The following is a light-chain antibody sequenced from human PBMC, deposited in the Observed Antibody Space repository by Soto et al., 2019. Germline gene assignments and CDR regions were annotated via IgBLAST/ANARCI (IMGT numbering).Light chain of an antibody. Sequence: DIVMIQSPDSLAVSLGERATINCKSTQNLLYESNNKNYLAWYQQKPGQPPKLLIYWASTRQSGVPDRFSGSGSGTDFTLTISSLRAEDVAVYYCQQYYTTPPTFGQGTKVEI. V-gene: IGKV4-1*01. CDR3: QQYYTTPPT. CDR2: WAS. J-gene: IGKJ1*01. CDR1: QNLLYESNNKNY.